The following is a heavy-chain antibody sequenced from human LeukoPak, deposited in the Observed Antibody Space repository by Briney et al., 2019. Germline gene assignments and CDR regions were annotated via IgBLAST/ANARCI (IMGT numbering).Heavy chain of an antibody. CDR2: INPNSGGT. CDR1: GYTFTGYY. V-gene: IGHV1-2*02. J-gene: IGHJ4*02. D-gene: IGHD3-3*01. Sequence: ASVKVSCKASGYTFTGYYMHWVRQAPGQGLEWMGWINPNSGGTNYAQKFQGRVTMTRDTSISTAYMELSRLRSDDTAVYYCARGGSHYDFWSGAIDYWGQGTLVTVSS. CDR3: ARGGSHYDFWSGAIDY.